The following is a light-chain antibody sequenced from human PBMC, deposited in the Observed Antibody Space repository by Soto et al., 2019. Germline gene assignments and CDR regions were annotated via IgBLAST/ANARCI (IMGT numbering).Light chain of an antibody. V-gene: IGKV3-20*01. J-gene: IGKJ1*01. Sequence: EIVLTQSPGTLSLSPGERATLSCRASQSVSSTYLAWYQQKPGQAPRLLIYGASSRATGTPDRFSGSGSGTDFTLTITRLEPADFAVYYCQQYGSSPRTFGQGTKVDIK. CDR2: GAS. CDR1: QSVSSTY. CDR3: QQYGSSPRT.